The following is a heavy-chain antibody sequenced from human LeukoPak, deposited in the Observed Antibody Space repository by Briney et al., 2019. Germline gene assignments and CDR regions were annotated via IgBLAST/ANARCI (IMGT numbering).Heavy chain of an antibody. D-gene: IGHD6-13*01. CDR2: IYYSGST. V-gene: IGHV4-59*01. J-gene: IGHJ4*02. CDR1: GGSISTYY. CDR3: ARDGSSSWYFFDY. Sequence: SETLSLTCTISGGSISTYYWSWIRQPPGKGLEWIGYIYYSGSTDYNPSLKSRVTISVDTSKNQFSLKLSSVTAADTAVYYCARDGSSSWYFFDYWGQGTLVTVSS.